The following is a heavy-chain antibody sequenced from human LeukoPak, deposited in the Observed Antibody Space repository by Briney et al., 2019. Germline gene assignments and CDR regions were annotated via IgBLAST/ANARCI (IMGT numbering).Heavy chain of an antibody. CDR3: ASQGATVYYFDY. CDR1: GGSISSSSYY. V-gene: IGHV4-39*01. Sequence: SETLSLTCTVSGGSISSSSYYWGWMRPPQGKGLEWFGSIYCSDSSYSNPSISSRAIICVDATNNQYSLMQSSVTAAAAAVYFCASQGATVYYFDYWGQGTLVTVSS. CDR2: IYCSDSS. D-gene: IGHD4-11*01. J-gene: IGHJ4*02.